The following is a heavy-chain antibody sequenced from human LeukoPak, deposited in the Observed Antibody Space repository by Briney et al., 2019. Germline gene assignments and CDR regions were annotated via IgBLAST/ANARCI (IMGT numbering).Heavy chain of an antibody. CDR2: IIPILGIA. D-gene: IGHD6-19*01. CDR1: GGTFSSYA. CDR3: ARDQQWLAVNGMDV. Sequence: SVEVSCKASGGTFSSYAISWVRQAPGQGLEWMGRIIPILGIANYAQKFQGRVTITADKSTSTAYMELSSLRSEDTAVYYCARDQQWLAVNGMDVWGQGTTVTVSS. V-gene: IGHV1-69*04. J-gene: IGHJ6*02.